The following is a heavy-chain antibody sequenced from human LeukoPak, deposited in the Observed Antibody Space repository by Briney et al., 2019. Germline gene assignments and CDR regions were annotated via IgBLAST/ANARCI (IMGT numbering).Heavy chain of an antibody. J-gene: IGHJ5*02. CDR2: MYYSGST. D-gene: IGHD5-24*01. CDR3: AKVPRDGYWWFDP. CDR1: GGSISSYY. V-gene: IGHV4-59*08. Sequence: NPSETLSLTCTVSGGSISSYYWSWIRQPPGKGLEWIGYMYYSGSTNYNPSLKSRVTISVDTSKNQFSLKLSSVTAADTAVYYCAKVPRDGYWWFDPWGQGTLVTVSS.